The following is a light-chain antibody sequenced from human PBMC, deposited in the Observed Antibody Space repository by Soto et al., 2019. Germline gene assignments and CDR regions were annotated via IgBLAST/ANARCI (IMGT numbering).Light chain of an antibody. Sequence: EIVMTQSPATLSVSPGERATLSCRASQSVSSNLAWYQQKPGQAHRLLLYGASTRATGIPAMFSGSGSGTEFTLTISGLQSEDFAVYYCQRYNNWPPLPFGGGTKV. CDR2: GAS. V-gene: IGKV3-15*01. CDR3: QRYNNWPPLP. J-gene: IGKJ4*01. CDR1: QSVSSN.